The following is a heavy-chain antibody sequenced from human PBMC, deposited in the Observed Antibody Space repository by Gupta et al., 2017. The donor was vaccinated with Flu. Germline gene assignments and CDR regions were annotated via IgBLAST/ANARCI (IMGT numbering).Heavy chain of an antibody. D-gene: IGHD6-19*01. CDR3: ARAWDVTVAGTFDY. Sequence: EVQLVESGGGLVKPGGSLRLSCAAPGFTFSTYGMNWVRQAPGKGLEWVSSISSSSSYIYYADSVKGRFTIARHNAKNSLYLQINSLRAEDTAVYYCARAWDVTVAGTFDYWGQGTLVTVSS. V-gene: IGHV3-21*01. J-gene: IGHJ4*02. CDR2: ISSSSSYI. CDR1: GFTFSTYG.